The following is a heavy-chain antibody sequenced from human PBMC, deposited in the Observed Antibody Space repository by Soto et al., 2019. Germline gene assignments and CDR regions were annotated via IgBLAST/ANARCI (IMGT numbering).Heavy chain of an antibody. D-gene: IGHD6-6*01. V-gene: IGHV4-59*01. CDR2: IYYSGST. CDR1: GGSISSYY. J-gene: IGHJ4*02. CDR3: AREGIAARRYFDY. Sequence: PSETLSLTCTVSGGSISSYYRSWIRQPPGKGLERIGYIYYSGSTNHNPSLKSRVTISVDTSKNQFSLKLSSVTAADTAVYYCAREGIAARRYFDYWGQGSLVTVSS.